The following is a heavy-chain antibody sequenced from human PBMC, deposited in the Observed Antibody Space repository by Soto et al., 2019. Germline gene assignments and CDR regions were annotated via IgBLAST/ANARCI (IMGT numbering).Heavy chain of an antibody. J-gene: IGHJ5*02. CDR2: IYYSGST. Sequence: PSETLSLTCTVSGGSISSSSYYWGWIRQPPGKGLEWIGSIYYSGSTYYNPSLKSRVTISVDTSKNQFSLKLSSVTAADTAVYYCARHRGYCSSTSCYPYNWFDPWGQGTLVTVS. CDR3: ARHRGYCSSTSCYPYNWFDP. V-gene: IGHV4-39*01. D-gene: IGHD2-2*01. CDR1: GGSISSSSYY.